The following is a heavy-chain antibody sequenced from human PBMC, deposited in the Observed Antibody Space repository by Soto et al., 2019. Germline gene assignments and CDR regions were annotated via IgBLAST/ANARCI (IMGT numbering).Heavy chain of an antibody. J-gene: IGHJ2*01. D-gene: IGHD4-4*01. CDR2: MNANSGNT. Sequence: QVQLVQSGAEVKKPGASVKVSCKASGYTFTSYDINWVRQATGQGLEWMGWMNANSGNTGYGQKFQGRVTMTRDTSISTAYMELSSLTSEDTAVYYCARRTVAYWYFDLWGRGTLVTVSS. CDR3: ARRTVAYWYFDL. V-gene: IGHV1-8*01. CDR1: GYTFTSYD.